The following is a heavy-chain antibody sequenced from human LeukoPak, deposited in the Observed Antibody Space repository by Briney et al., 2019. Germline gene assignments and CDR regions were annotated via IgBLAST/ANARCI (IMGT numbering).Heavy chain of an antibody. CDR2: IKQDGSDK. V-gene: IGHV3-7*01. CDR3: AKEGYSSGWYYFDY. D-gene: IGHD6-19*01. Sequence: GGSLRLSCAASGFTFSSYWMTWVRQAPGKGLEWVANIKQDGSDKYYVDSVKGRFTISRDNAKNSLYLQMNSLRAEDTAVYYCAKEGYSSGWYYFDYWGQGTLVTVSS. J-gene: IGHJ4*02. CDR1: GFTFSSYW.